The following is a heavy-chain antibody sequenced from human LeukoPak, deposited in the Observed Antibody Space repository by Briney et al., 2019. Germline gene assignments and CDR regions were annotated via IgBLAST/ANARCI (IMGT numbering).Heavy chain of an antibody. J-gene: IGHJ4*02. V-gene: IGHV3-23*01. Sequence: GGALRLSCAASGFTFGIYAMTWVRQAPGKGLQWVSAITGSGGSTYYADSVKGRFTISRDNSKNTLYLQMNSLRAEDTAVYYCAKDREYSSSRPDYWGQGTLVTVSS. CDR2: ITGSGGST. D-gene: IGHD6-13*01. CDR3: AKDREYSSSRPDY. CDR1: GFTFGIYA.